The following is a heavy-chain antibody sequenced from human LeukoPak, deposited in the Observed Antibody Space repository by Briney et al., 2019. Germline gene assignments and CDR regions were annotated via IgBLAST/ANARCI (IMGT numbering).Heavy chain of an antibody. J-gene: IGHJ4*02. Sequence: GGSLRLSCAASGFTFSNYWMNWVRQAPGKGPEWVANIKEDGSEIYYVDSVKGRFTISRDNAKNSLYLQMNSLRAEDTAVYYCARVRYDYDILTEEDYWGQGTLVTVSS. CDR3: ARVRYDYDILTEEDY. CDR1: GFTFSNYW. CDR2: IKEDGSEI. V-gene: IGHV3-7*01. D-gene: IGHD3-9*01.